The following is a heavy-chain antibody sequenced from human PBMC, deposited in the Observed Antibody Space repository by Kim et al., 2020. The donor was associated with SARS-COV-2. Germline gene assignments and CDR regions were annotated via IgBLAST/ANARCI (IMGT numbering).Heavy chain of an antibody. Sequence: GGSLRLSCRVSTVLYNNHAMFWVRQAPGKGLEWVAIRSYDGSDTYYADSEKGRFTLSRDYSRNTVYLQMDTLKIEDTGVYYCARPVGEGVDSHIESWGQGALVTVSS. CDR1: TVLYNNHA. V-gene: IGHV3-30*04. CDR2: RSYDGSDT. D-gene: IGHD3-3*01. J-gene: IGHJ1*01. CDR3: ARPVGEGVDSHIES.